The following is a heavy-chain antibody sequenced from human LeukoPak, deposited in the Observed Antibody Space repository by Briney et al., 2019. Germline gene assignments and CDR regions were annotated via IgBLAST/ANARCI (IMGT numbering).Heavy chain of an antibody. J-gene: IGHJ4*02. CDR3: ARVYYYDSSGYFYFDY. V-gene: IGHV4-38-2*02. CDR2: IYLSGTT. CDR1: GNSIINGHY. D-gene: IGHD3-22*01. Sequence: SETLSLTCTVSGNSIINGHYWGWIRQSPGKGLEWIASIYLSGTTYYNPSLKSRVTISVDTSKNQFSLKLSSVTAADTAVYYCARVYYYDSSGYFYFDYWGQGTLVTVSS.